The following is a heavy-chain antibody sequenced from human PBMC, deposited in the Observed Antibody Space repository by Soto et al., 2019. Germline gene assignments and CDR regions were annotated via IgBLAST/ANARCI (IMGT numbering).Heavy chain of an antibody. CDR3: AKGPHTNVGWPYYFES. V-gene: IGHV3-48*02. CDR2: TSPRGDTF. Sequence: GGSLILSCVSSGFSLANYPLNWVRQPPGKGLEWISYTSPRGDTFYYAESVEGRFTISRDNARNSLSLQMNSLRDEDTALYYCAKGPHTNVGWPYYFESWGQGVPVTVSS. J-gene: IGHJ4*02. D-gene: IGHD6-19*01. CDR1: GFSLANYP.